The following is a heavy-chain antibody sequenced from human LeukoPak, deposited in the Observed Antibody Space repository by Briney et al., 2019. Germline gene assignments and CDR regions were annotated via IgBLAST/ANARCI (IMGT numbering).Heavy chain of an antibody. Sequence: GSLRLSCAASGFTFSSYDMNWVRQAPGKGLEWVSYITSSSSTIYYADSVKGRFTISRDNAKNSLYLQMNSLRDEDTAVYYCAREYSSSSGSVSDYWGQGTLVTVSS. CDR2: ITSSSSTI. D-gene: IGHD6-6*01. V-gene: IGHV3-48*02. CDR1: GFTFSSYD. J-gene: IGHJ4*02. CDR3: AREYSSSSGSVSDY.